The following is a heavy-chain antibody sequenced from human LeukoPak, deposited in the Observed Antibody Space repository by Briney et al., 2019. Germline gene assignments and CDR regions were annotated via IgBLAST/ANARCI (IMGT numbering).Heavy chain of an antibody. CDR2: ISGSGGST. Sequence: GGSLRLSCAASGFTFSSYAMSWVRQAPGKGLEWVSAISGSGGSTYYADSVKGRFTISRDNSKNTLYLQMNSLRAEDTAVYYCAKDGVSSRWYDQWFDPWGQGTLVTVSS. CDR1: GFTFSSYA. CDR3: AKDGVSSRWYDQWFDP. D-gene: IGHD6-13*01. J-gene: IGHJ5*02. V-gene: IGHV3-23*01.